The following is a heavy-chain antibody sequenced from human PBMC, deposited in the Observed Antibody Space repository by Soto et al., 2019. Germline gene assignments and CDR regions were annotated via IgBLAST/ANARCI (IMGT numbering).Heavy chain of an antibody. D-gene: IGHD1-1*01. CDR1: GFTFSSYW. V-gene: IGHV3-7*01. CDR2: INQDGNED. CDR3: ARTGDGHHDFLDY. Sequence: GSXILSCAASGFTFSSYWMNWVRQAPGRGLEWVANINQDGNEDNLLDSVKGRFTISRDNAKNSLFLQMNSLRVDDTAVYYCARTGDGHHDFLDYWGQGALVTVSS. J-gene: IGHJ4*02.